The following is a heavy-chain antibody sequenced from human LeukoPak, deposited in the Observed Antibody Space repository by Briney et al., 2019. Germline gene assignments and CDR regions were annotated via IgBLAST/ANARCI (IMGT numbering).Heavy chain of an antibody. J-gene: IGHJ4*02. CDR2: ISWDGGST. D-gene: IGHD3-10*01. CDR1: GFTFDDYT. Sequence: GGSLRLSCAASGFTFDDYTMHWVRQAPGKGLEWVSLISWDGGSTYYADSVKGRFTISRDNSKNTLYLQMNSLRAEDTAVYYCATPYYYGSGSYSYDYWGQGTLVTVSS. V-gene: IGHV3-43*01. CDR3: ATPYYYGSGSYSYDY.